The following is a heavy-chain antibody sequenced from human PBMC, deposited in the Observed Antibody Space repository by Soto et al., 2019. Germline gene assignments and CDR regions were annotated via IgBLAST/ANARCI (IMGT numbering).Heavy chain of an antibody. D-gene: IGHD6-19*01. Sequence: GGSLRLSCAASGFTFSSYGMHWVRQAPGKGLEWVAVIWYDGSNKYYADSVKGRFTISRDNSKNTLYLQMNSLRAEDTAVYYCAREASSGWSYYWGQGTLVTVSS. V-gene: IGHV3-33*01. CDR2: IWYDGSNK. CDR1: GFTFSSYG. CDR3: AREASSGWSYY. J-gene: IGHJ4*02.